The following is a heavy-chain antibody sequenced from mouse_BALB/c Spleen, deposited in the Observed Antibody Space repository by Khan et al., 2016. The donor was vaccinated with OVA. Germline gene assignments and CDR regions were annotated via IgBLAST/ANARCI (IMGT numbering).Heavy chain of an antibody. Sequence: QIQLVQSGPELKKPGETVKISCKASGYTFTNYGMNWVKQSPGKALKWMGWINTYTGEPTYADDFKGRFVFSLETSASTAYLQINNLKTEDTATYFCARPPYFSYTLDHWGQGTSVTVSS. CDR2: INTYTGEP. J-gene: IGHJ4*01. CDR1: GYTFTNYG. V-gene: IGHV9-3-1*01. D-gene: IGHD2-10*01. CDR3: ARPPYFSYTLDH.